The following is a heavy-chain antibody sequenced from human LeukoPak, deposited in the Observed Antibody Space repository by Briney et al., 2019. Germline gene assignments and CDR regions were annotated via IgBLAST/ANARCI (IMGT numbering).Heavy chain of an antibody. CDR1: GFTFSSYW. V-gene: IGHV3-7*03. Sequence: GGSLRLSYAASGFTFSSYWMSWVRQAPGKGLEWVANIKQDGSEKYYVDSVKGRFTISRDNAKNSLYLQMNSLRAEDTAVYYCARDMSSGWYDYWGQGTLVTVSS. J-gene: IGHJ4*02. CDR3: ARDMSSGWYDY. CDR2: IKQDGSEK. D-gene: IGHD6-19*01.